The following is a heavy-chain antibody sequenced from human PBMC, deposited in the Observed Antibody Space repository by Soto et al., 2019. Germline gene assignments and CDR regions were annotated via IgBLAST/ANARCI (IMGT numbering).Heavy chain of an antibody. Sequence: GGSLRLSCAASGFTFSSYSMNWVRQAPGKGLEWVSYISSSSSTIYYADSVKGRFTISRDNAKNSLYLQMNSLRDEDTAVYYCARGRGEREMWIQLWLSDFDNCGQGNLLTVSS. CDR3: ARGRGEREMWIQLWLSDFDN. V-gene: IGHV3-48*02. D-gene: IGHD5-18*01. CDR2: ISSSSSTI. J-gene: IGHJ4*02. CDR1: GFTFSSYS.